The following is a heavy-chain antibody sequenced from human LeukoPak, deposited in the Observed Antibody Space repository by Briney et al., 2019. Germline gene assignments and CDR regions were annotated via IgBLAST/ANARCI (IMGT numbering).Heavy chain of an antibody. J-gene: IGHJ5*02. CDR1: GFTFSSYS. V-gene: IGHV3-21*01. Sequence: PGGSLRLSCAASGFTFSSYSMNWVRQTPGKGLEWVSSISSSSSYIYYADSVKGRFTISRDNAKNSLYLQMNSLRAEDTAVYYCAPRTYYYDSSGYYTHNYNWFDPWGQGTLVTVSS. D-gene: IGHD3-22*01. CDR2: ISSSSSYI. CDR3: APRTYYYDSSGYYTHNYNWFDP.